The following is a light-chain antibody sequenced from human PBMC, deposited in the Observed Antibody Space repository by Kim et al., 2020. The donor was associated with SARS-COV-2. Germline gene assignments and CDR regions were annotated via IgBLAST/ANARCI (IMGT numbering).Light chain of an antibody. CDR3: SSYTSSSSYV. Sequence: GQSIAISCTGTSSDVGGYNYVSWYQQHPGEAPKLMIYDVSNRPSGVSNRFSGAKSGNTASLSISGLQAEDDADYYCSSYTSSSSYVFGTGTKVTVL. J-gene: IGLJ1*01. V-gene: IGLV2-14*03. CDR1: SSDVGGYNY. CDR2: DVS.